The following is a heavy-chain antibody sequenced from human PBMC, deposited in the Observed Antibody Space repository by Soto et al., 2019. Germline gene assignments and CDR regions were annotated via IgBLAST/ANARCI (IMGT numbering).Heavy chain of an antibody. Sequence: ASVKVSCEASGGTFSSYALSWVRQARGQRLEWMEGIIPIFGTANYAQKFQGRVTITADESTSTAYMELSSLRSEDTAVYYCARERVVPAAMVRPDYYYGMDVWGQGTTVTVSS. J-gene: IGHJ6*02. D-gene: IGHD2-2*01. CDR3: ARERVVPAAMVRPDYYYGMDV. V-gene: IGHV1-69*13. CDR2: IIPIFGTA. CDR1: GGTFSSYA.